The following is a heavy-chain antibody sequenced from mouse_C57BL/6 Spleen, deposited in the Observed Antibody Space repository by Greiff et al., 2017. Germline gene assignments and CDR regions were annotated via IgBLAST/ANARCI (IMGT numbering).Heavy chain of an antibody. CDR3: SCHVLLRDYFDY. D-gene: IGHD1-1*01. CDR1: GFNFKDYY. Sequence: EVQLQQSGAELVKPGASVKLSCTASGFNFKDYYMHWVKQRTEQGLEWIGRIDPEDGETNYAPKFQGKATITTDTSSNTAYLQLSSLTSEDTAVYYCSCHVLLRDYFDYWGQGTTLTVSS. CDR2: IDPEDGET. V-gene: IGHV14-2*01. J-gene: IGHJ2*01.